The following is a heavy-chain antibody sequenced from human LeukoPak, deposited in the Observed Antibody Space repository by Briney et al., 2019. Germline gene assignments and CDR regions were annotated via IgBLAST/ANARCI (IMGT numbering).Heavy chain of an antibody. CDR1: GITFSRNS. J-gene: IGHJ3*02. V-gene: IGHV3-21*01. CDR2: ISSSSNYI. CDR3: ARAKRNGFDI. Sequence: GGSLRLSCAASGITFSRNSMNWVRQAPGKGLEWVSSISSSSNYIYYADSVKGRFTISRDNAKNSLYLQMNSLRAEDTAVYYCARAKRNGFDIWGQGTMVTVSS.